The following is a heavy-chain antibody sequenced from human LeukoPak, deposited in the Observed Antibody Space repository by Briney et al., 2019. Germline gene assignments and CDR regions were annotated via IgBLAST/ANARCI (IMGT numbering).Heavy chain of an antibody. J-gene: IGHJ4*02. CDR1: GGSISSYY. Sequence: SETLSLTCTVSGGSISSYYWSWLRQPPGKGLEWIGYIYYSGSNNYNPSLKSRVTISVDTSKNQFPLKLSSVTAADTAVYYCARFYSSSFPLYWGQGTLVTVCS. V-gene: IGHV4-59*08. CDR2: IYYSGSN. CDR3: ARFYSSSFPLY. D-gene: IGHD6-6*01.